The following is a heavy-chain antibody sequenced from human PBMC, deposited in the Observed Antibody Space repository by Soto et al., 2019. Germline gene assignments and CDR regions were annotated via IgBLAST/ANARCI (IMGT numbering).Heavy chain of an antibody. CDR3: ARDEYYYGSGSYYYYYYGMDV. V-gene: IGHV3-30-3*01. CDR2: ISYDGSNK. CDR1: GFTFSSYA. D-gene: IGHD3-10*01. J-gene: IGHJ6*02. Sequence: GGSLRLSCAASGFTFSSYAMHWVRRAPGKGLEWVAVISYDGSNKYYADSVKGRFTISRDNSKNTLYLQMNSLRAEDTAVYYCARDEYYYGSGSYYYYYYGMDVWGQGTTVTVSS.